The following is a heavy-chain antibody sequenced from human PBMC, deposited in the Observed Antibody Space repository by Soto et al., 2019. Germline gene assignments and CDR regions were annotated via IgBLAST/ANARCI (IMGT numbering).Heavy chain of an antibody. CDR3: ARSPGPRGSGWHSSY. D-gene: IGHD6-19*01. CDR2: INAGNGNT. J-gene: IGHJ4*02. Sequence: ASVKVSCKASGYTSTSYAMHWVRQAPGQRLEWMGWINAGNGNTKYSQKFQGRVTITRDTSASTAYMELSSLRSEDTAVYYCARSPGPRGSGWHSSYWGQGTLVTVSS. CDR1: GYTSTSYA. V-gene: IGHV1-3*01.